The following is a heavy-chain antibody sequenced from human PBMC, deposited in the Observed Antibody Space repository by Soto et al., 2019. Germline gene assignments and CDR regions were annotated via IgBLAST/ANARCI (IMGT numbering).Heavy chain of an antibody. CDR3: SRAVGGFTYGYPDY. D-gene: IGHD5-18*01. Sequence: SGPTLVNPTQTLTLTCTFSGFTLSATGMCVSWIRQPPGKALEWLALIDWADDKYYSTSLKTRLTISKDTSKNQVVLTMTNVEPVDTATYFCSRAVGGFTYGYPDYWGQGTLVTVSS. CDR2: IDWADDK. J-gene: IGHJ4*02. V-gene: IGHV2-70*01. CDR1: GFTLSATGMC.